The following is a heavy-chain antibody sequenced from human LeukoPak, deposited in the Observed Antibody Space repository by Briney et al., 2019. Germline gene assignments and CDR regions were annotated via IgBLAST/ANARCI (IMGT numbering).Heavy chain of an antibody. V-gene: IGHV3-7*03. Sequence: PGGSLRLSCASSGFTFSSYWMTWVRQAPGKGLEWVANINRDGSERYYVDSVKGRFTMSRDNANNSLYLQMSSLTVEDTAVYFCARDRGPNSSGWLNWYFDLWGRGTLVTVS. D-gene: IGHD6-19*01. J-gene: IGHJ2*01. CDR1: GFTFSSYW. CDR3: ARDRGPNSSGWLNWYFDL. CDR2: INRDGSER.